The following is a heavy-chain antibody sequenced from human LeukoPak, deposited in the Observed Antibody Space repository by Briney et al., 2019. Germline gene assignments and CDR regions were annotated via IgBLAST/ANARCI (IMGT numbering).Heavy chain of an antibody. CDR3: AREDTAFEC. V-gene: IGHV1-3*01. J-gene: IGHJ4*02. CDR1: GYSFTSYA. Sequence: GASVKVSCKASGYSFTSYAMHWVRQAPGQRLEWMGWINAGNGNTEYSQKFQGRVTITRDASASTAYMELSSLRSGDTAVYYCAREDTAFECWGQGTLLTVSS. D-gene: IGHD5-18*01. CDR2: INAGNGNT.